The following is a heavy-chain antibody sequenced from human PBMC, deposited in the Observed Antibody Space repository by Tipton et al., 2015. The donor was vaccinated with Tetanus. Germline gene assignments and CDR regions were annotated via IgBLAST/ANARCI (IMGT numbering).Heavy chain of an antibody. CDR1: GGSIRSGDYQ. J-gene: IGHJ4*02. Sequence: TLSLTCTVSGGSIRSGDYQWNWIRQPPGKGLEWLAYISCSGSTNSNYDLKSRIQISRDTSKNQFSLKLTSVTPADTAVYSWARADYNLSRKGPLDSWGQGTLVTVSS. CDR3: ARADYNLSRKGPLDS. V-gene: IGHV4-61*08. D-gene: IGHD3-10*01. CDR2: ISCSGST.